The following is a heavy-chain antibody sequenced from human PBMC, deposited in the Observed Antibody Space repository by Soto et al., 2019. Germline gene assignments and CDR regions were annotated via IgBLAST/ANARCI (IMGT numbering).Heavy chain of an antibody. CDR1: GFTFSNYD. V-gene: IGHV5-51*01. Sequence: PGGSLRLSCSASGFTFSNYDMVWVRQMPGKGLEWMGIIYPSDSDTRYSPSFQGQVTISADKSITTAYLQWSSLEASDTAMYYCARRYGRYFDYWGQGSLVTVSS. J-gene: IGHJ4*02. D-gene: IGHD5-18*01. CDR3: ARRYGRYFDY. CDR2: IYPSDSDT.